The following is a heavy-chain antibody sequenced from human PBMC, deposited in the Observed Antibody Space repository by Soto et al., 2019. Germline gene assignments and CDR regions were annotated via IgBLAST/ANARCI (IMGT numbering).Heavy chain of an antibody. CDR3: ARGLGNSDIYYFDY. CDR2: IYHSGST. Sequence: SETLSLTCAVSGGSISSGGYSWSWIRQPPGKGLEWIGYIYHSGSTYYNPSLKGRVTISVDRSKNQFSLKLSSVTAADTAVYYCARGLGNSDIYYFDYWGQGTLVTVSS. V-gene: IGHV4-30-2*01. J-gene: IGHJ4*02. CDR1: GGSISSGGYS. D-gene: IGHD4-4*01.